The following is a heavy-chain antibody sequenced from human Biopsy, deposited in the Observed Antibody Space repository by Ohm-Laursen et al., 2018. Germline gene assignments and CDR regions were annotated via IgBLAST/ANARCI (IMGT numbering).Heavy chain of an antibody. Sequence: SQTLSLTCSVSGASVKTSGYFWAWIRQRPGKGLEWIGYISYNERTHYNPSLTSRLAISFDTSNNRISLQLRSVSVADTAVYFCARELVDMATLDYHFDRWGRGTLVTVSS. V-gene: IGHV4-31*03. CDR1: GASVKTSGYF. CDR2: ISYNERT. D-gene: IGHD5-24*01. J-gene: IGHJ4*02. CDR3: ARELVDMATLDYHFDR.